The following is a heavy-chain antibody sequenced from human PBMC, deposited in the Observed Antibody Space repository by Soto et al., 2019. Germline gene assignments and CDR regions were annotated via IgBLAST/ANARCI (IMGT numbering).Heavy chain of an antibody. V-gene: IGHV1-2*02. D-gene: IGHD3-10*01. J-gene: IGHJ6*02. Sequence: GASVKVSCKASGYTFTGYYMHWVRQAPGQGLEWMGWINPNSGGTNYAQKFQGRVTMTRDTSISTAYMELSRLRSDDTAVYYCARDQGLLLLTGYYYYGMDVWGQGTTVTVSS. CDR1: GYTFTGYY. CDR2: INPNSGGT. CDR3: ARDQGLLLLTGYYYYGMDV.